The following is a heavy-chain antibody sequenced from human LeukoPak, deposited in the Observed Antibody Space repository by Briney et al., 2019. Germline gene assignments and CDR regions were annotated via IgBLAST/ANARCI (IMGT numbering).Heavy chain of an antibody. J-gene: IGHJ5*02. D-gene: IGHD2-2*02. CDR1: GGSISSYY. CDR3: ARVGQLLYFFDP. CDR2: IYHSGST. Sequence: SETLSLTCTVSGGSISSYYWSWIRQPPGKGLEWIGSIYHSGSTYYNPSLKSRVTISVDTSKNQFSLKLSSVTAADTAVYYCARVGQLLYFFDPWGQGTLVTVSS. V-gene: IGHV4-38-2*02.